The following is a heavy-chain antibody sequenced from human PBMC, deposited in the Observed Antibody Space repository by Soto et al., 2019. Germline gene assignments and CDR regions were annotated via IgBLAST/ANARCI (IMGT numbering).Heavy chain of an antibody. CDR3: ARGSLWRSGYNWFDP. Sequence: QVHLVESGGGVVQPGRSLRLSCAASGFTFSSYAMHWVRQAPVTWLEWVAVISYDGSNKYYAYSEKVRFTISRDKSKNTLYLQMNSLRAEDTDVYYCARGSLWRSGYNWFDPWGQGTLVTVAS. CDR1: GFTFSSYA. V-gene: IGHV3-30-3*01. D-gene: IGHD3-3*01. J-gene: IGHJ5*02. CDR2: ISYDGSNK.